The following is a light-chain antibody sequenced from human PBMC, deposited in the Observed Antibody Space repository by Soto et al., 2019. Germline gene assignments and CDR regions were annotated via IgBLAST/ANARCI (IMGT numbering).Light chain of an antibody. CDR2: DVS. CDR1: SSDVGGYNY. V-gene: IGLV2-14*01. CDR3: SSYTSSSTSYG. Sequence: QSVLTQPASVSGSPGQSITISCTGTSSDVGGYNYVSWYQQHPGKAPKLMIYDVSNRPSGVSNRFSGSKSGNTASLTISGLQAEDEADYYRSSYTSSSTSYGFGTGTKVTVL. J-gene: IGLJ1*01.